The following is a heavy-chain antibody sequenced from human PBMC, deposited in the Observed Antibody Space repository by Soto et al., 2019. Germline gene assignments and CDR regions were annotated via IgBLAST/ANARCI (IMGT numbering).Heavy chain of an antibody. J-gene: IGHJ6*02. Sequence: SVKVSCKASGGTFSSYAISWVRQAPGQGLEWMGGIIPIFGTANYAQKFQGRVTIAADESTSTAYMELSSLRSEDTAVYYCARVPGGYGYYYGMDLWGQGTTVTVSS. CDR1: GGTFSSYA. V-gene: IGHV1-69*13. D-gene: IGHD6-25*01. CDR2: IIPIFGTA. CDR3: ARVPGGYGYYYGMDL.